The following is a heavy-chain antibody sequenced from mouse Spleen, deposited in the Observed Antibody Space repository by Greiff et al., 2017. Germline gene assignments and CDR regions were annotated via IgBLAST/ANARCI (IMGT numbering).Heavy chain of an antibody. CDR3: ARPSAYYLAGGYYAMDY. CDR1: GYAFSSYW. J-gene: IGHJ4*01. V-gene: IGHV1-80*01. D-gene: IGHD1-1*01. Sequence: QVQLQQSGAELVKPGASVKISCKASGYAFSSYWMNWVKQRPGKGLEWIGQIYPGDGDTNYNGKFKGKATLTADKSSSTAYMQLSSLTSEDSAVYFCARPSAYYLAGGYYAMDYWGQGTSVTVSS. CDR2: IYPGDGDT.